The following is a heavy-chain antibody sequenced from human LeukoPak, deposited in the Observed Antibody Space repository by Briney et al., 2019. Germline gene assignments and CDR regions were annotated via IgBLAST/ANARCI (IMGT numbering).Heavy chain of an antibody. Sequence: QAGGSLRLSCAASGFTFSDNAMSWVRQAPGKGLEWVSTISRATGTTYYADSVKGRFTISRGNSKNTVSLQVNSLRAEATAVYYCAKGSHFANCGQGTLVTVSS. V-gene: IGHV3-23*01. CDR1: GFTFSDNA. CDR2: ISRATGTT. J-gene: IGHJ4*02. CDR3: AKGSHFAN.